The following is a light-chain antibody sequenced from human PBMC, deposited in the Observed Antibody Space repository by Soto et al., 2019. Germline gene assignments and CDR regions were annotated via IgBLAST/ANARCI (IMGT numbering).Light chain of an antibody. CDR3: QQYDEFPLT. CDR1: HSLGNY. Sequence: DVRLTQSPSTLSASLGDRVAITCQARHSLGNYLNWLQQRPGTSPQLLSSDASHLEPGVPLRFSGQSSDAVFTLVITSLQAEDFATYYCQQYDEFPLTFGGGT. V-gene: IGKV1-33*01. J-gene: IGKJ4*01. CDR2: DAS.